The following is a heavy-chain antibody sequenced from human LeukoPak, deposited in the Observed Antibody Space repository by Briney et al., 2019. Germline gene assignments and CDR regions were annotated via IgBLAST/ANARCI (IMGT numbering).Heavy chain of an antibody. CDR2: INHSGST. CDR1: GGSFSGYY. D-gene: IGHD3-3*01. V-gene: IGHV4-34*01. J-gene: IGHJ4*02. CDR3: ATTRGSRATYYDF. Sequence: KPSETLSLTCAVYGGSFSGYYWSWIRQPPGKGLEWIGEINHSGSTNYNPSLKSRVTISVDTSKNQFSLKLSSVTAADTAVHYCATTRGSRATYYDFWGQGTLVTVSS.